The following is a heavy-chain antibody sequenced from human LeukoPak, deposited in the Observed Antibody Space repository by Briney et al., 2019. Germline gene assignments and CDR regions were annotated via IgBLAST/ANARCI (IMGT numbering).Heavy chain of an antibody. CDR1: GFTISRNY. Sequence: GGSLKLSWEAPGFTISRNYMNGFRQTQGKGLEGVSVIYSGGSTYYADSVKGRFTISRDNSKNTLYLQMDSLRTEDTAVYYCARSWDARLNFDYWGQGTLVTVSS. CDR3: ARSWDARLNFDY. D-gene: IGHD1-26*01. CDR2: IYSGGST. J-gene: IGHJ4*02. V-gene: IGHV3-66*02.